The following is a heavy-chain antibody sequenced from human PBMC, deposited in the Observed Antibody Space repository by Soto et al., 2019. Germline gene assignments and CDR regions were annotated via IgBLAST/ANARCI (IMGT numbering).Heavy chain of an antibody. D-gene: IGHD6-13*01. CDR3: ASCIAAATVGFDY. Sequence: ASVKVSCKASGYTFTGYYMHWVRQAPGQGLEWMGWINPNSGGTNYAQKFQGRVTMTRDTSISTAYMELSRLRSDDTAVYYCASCIAAATVGFDYWGQGTLVTVSS. CDR1: GYTFTGYY. V-gene: IGHV1-2*02. J-gene: IGHJ4*02. CDR2: INPNSGGT.